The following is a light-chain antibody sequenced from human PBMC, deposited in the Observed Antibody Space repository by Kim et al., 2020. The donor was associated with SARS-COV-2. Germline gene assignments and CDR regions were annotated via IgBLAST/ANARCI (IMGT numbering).Light chain of an antibody. V-gene: IGKV3-11*01. CDR2: DTS. CDR1: QSISTF. J-gene: IGKJ1*01. CDR3: QQRYSWPRT. Sequence: LSPGERAALSCRAGQSISTFLAWYQQRRGQAPKLLIYDTSKRAAGVPARFSASGSGTDFPLTISSLEPDDFATYYCQQRYSWPRTFGQGTKVDIK.